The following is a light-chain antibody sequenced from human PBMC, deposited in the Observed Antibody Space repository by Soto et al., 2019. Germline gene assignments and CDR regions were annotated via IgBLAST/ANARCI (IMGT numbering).Light chain of an antibody. CDR2: GES. CDR1: RGMANF. Sequence: IQLTQSPSSLSASVGDRVTISCRASRGMANFLAWYQQKPGKAPKLLIYGESTLQSGVPSRFSGSGSGTDFTLTISSLQPEDFATYYCQQLNSFPIPFGPGTKVDIK. J-gene: IGKJ3*01. CDR3: QQLNSFPIP. V-gene: IGKV1-9*01.